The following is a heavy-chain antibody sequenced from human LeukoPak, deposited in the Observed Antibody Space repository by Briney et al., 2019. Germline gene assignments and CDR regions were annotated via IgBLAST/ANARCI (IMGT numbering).Heavy chain of an antibody. J-gene: IGHJ4*02. V-gene: IGHV4-59*01. Sequence: SETLSLTCTVSGGSISSYYWSWIRQPPGKGLEWIGYIYYSGSTNYNPSLKSRVTISVDTSKNQLSLKLSSVTAADTAVYYCARAGTKDTAMVKDYWGQGTLVTVSS. CDR3: ARAGTKDTAMVKDY. CDR2: IYYSGST. CDR1: GGSISSYY. D-gene: IGHD5-18*01.